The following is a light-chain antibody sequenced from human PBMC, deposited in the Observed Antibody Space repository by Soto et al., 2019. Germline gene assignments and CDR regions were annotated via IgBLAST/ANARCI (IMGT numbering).Light chain of an antibody. J-gene: IGLJ3*02. CDR3: CSYAGSSTWV. V-gene: IGLV2-23*01. Sequence: QSVLTQPASVSGSPGPSITISCTGTSSDVGSYNLVSWYQQHPGKAPKLMIYEGSKRPSGVSNRFSGSKSVNTASLTISGLQAEDEADYYCCSYAGSSTWVFGGGTKLTVL. CDR1: SSDVGSYNL. CDR2: EGS.